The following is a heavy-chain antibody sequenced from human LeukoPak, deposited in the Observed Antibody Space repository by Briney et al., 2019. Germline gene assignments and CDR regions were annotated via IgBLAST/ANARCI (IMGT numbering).Heavy chain of an antibody. CDR2: INWNGGST. CDR1: GFTFDDYG. V-gene: IGHV3-20*04. Sequence: GGSLRLSCAASGFTFDDYGMSWVGQAPGKGLEWVAGINWNGGSTVYADSVKGRFTISRDNAKNSLYLQMNSLRAEDTALYYCARSAVSWELRGYFDYWGQGTLVTVSS. D-gene: IGHD1-26*01. CDR3: ARSAVSWELRGYFDY. J-gene: IGHJ4*02.